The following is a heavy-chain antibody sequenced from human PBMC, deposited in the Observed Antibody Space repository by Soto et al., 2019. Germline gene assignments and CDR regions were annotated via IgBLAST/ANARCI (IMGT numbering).Heavy chain of an antibody. CDR1: GGSVSSNSAA. CDR3: ARDYDFWSAYYSYYGMDV. CDR2: TYYRSKWYN. Sequence: SQTLSLTCAISGGSVSSNSAAWNWIRQSPSRGLEWLGRTYYRSKWYNDYAVSVKSRITINPDTSKNQFSLQLNSVTPEDTAVYYCARDYDFWSAYYSYYGMDVWGQGTTVTV. V-gene: IGHV6-1*01. D-gene: IGHD3-3*01. J-gene: IGHJ6*02.